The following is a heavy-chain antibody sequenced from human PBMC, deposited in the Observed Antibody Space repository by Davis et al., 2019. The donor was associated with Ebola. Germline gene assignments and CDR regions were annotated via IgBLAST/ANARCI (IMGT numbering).Heavy chain of an antibody. D-gene: IGHD4-17*01. CDR3: ARAPLRSAPLDY. V-gene: IGHV3-33*08. Sequence: GESLKISCVGSEFTFRNYYMNWVRQAPGKGLQWLALIYYNGNDKFYADSVKGRFTISRDNSRSTVFLQMNSLRAEDTAVYYCARAPLRSAPLDYWGQGTLVTVSS. CDR2: IYYNGNDK. CDR1: EFTFRNYY. J-gene: IGHJ4*02.